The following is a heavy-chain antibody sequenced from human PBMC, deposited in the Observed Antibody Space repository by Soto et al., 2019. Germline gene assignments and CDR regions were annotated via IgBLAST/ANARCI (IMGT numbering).Heavy chain of an antibody. V-gene: IGHV4-30-4*01. CDR3: ARGPASIAARPGVYYYYGMDV. Sequence: QVQLQESGPGLVKPSQTLSLTCTVSGGSISSGDYYWSWIRQPPGKGLEWIGYIYYSGSTYYNPSLKSRVTISVDTSKNQFSLKLSSVTAADTAVYYFARGPASIAARPGVYYYYGMDVWGQGTTVTVSS. J-gene: IGHJ6*02. CDR1: GGSISSGDYY. CDR2: IYYSGST. D-gene: IGHD6-6*01.